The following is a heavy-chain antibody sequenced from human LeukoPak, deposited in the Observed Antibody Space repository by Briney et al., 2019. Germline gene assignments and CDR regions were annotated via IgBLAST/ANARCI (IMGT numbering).Heavy chain of an antibody. Sequence: PGGSLRLSCAASGFTFSSYSMNWVRQAPGKGLEWVSSISSSSSYIYYADSVKGRFTISRDNAKNSLYLQMNSLRAEDTAVYYCARDYGTYGGSHYYGVDVWGQGTTVTVSS. CDR2: ISSSSSYI. CDR3: ARDYGTYGGSHYYGVDV. J-gene: IGHJ6*02. CDR1: GFTFSSYS. D-gene: IGHD4-23*01. V-gene: IGHV3-21*01.